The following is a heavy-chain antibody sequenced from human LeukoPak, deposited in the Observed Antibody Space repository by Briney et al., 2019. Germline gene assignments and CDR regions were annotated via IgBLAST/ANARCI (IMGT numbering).Heavy chain of an antibody. V-gene: IGHV3-48*01. CDR3: ARGPETNWGWDFDY. CDR2: IKSSSSRI. J-gene: IGHJ4*02. D-gene: IGHD7-27*01. CDR1: GFTFSSFG. Sequence: GSLRLSCAASGFTFSSFGMNWVRQAPGKGLEWVSYIKSSSSRIYYADSVKGRFTISRDNAKNSLYLQMNSLRAEDTAVYYCARGPETNWGWDFDYWGQGTLVTVSS.